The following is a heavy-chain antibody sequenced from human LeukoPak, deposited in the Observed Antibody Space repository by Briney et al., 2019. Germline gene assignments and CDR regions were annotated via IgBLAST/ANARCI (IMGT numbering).Heavy chain of an antibody. CDR3: ARDSPADFWSGYPGGIDY. V-gene: IGHV3-48*03. CDR1: GFTFSSYE. CDR2: ISSSGSTI. J-gene: IGHJ4*02. Sequence: GGSLRLSCAASGFTFSSYEMNWVRQAPGKGLEWVSYISSSGSTIYYADSVKGRFTISRDNAKNSLYLQMNSLRAEDTAVYYCARDSPADFWSGYPGGIDYWGQGTLVTVSS. D-gene: IGHD3-3*01.